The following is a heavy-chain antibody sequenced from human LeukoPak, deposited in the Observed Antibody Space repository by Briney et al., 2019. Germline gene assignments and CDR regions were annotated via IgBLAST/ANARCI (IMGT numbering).Heavy chain of an antibody. D-gene: IGHD3-3*01. J-gene: IGHJ5*02. CDR3: ARPPIFGVVNAKLGNWFDP. Sequence: TSETLSLTCTVSGGSISSSSYYWGWIRQPPGKGLEWIGSIYYSGSTYYNPSLKSRVTISVDTSKNQFFLKLGSVTAADTAVYYCARPPIFGVVNAKLGNWFDPWGQGTLVTVSS. CDR2: IYYSGST. V-gene: IGHV4-39*01. CDR1: GGSISSSSYY.